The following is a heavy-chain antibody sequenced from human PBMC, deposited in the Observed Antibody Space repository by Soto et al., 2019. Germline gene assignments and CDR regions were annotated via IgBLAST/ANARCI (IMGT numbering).Heavy chain of an antibody. CDR2: IYPGDSDT. CDR1: GYSFTRYW. D-gene: IGHD3-9*01. J-gene: IGHJ6*03. Sequence: GESLKISCKGSGYSFTRYWIGWVRQMPGKGLEWMGIIYPGDSDTRYSPSFQGQVTISADKSISTAYLQWSSLKASDTAMYYCARHRSHYDILTGYYQHFYYYYYMDVWGKGTTVTVSS. V-gene: IGHV5-51*01. CDR3: ARHRSHYDILTGYYQHFYYYYYMDV.